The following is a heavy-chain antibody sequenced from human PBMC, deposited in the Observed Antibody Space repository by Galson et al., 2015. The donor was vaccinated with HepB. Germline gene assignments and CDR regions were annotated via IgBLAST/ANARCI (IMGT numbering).Heavy chain of an antibody. J-gene: IGHJ3*02. Sequence: CAISGDSVSSNSAAWNWIRQSPSRGLEWLGRTYYRSKWYNDYAVSVKSRITINPDTSKNQFSLQLNSVTPEDTAVYYCAREDIVVVPAALDAFDIWGQGTMVTVSS. CDR3: AREDIVVVPAALDAFDI. CDR2: TYYRSKWYN. CDR1: GDSVSSNSAA. V-gene: IGHV6-1*01. D-gene: IGHD2-2*01.